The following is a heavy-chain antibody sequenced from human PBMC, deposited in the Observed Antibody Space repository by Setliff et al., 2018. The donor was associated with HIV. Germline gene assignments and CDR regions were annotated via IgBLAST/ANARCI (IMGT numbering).Heavy chain of an antibody. CDR1: GFSFSYAW. D-gene: IGHD3-3*01. CDR2: IWYDASKK. V-gene: IGHV3-33*06. Sequence: PGGSLRLSCAASGFSFSYAWMSWVRQAPGKGLEWVALIWYDASKKEYADSVKGRFNILRDDSKKTVDLQMNSLRADDTAVYYCVKDVVKFWSGSGALDFWGPGTLVTVSS. CDR3: VKDVVKFWSGSGALDF. J-gene: IGHJ4*02.